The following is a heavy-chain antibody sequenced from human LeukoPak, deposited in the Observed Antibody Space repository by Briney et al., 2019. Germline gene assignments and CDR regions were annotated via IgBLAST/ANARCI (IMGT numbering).Heavy chain of an antibody. D-gene: IGHD5-24*01. Sequence: GGSLRLSCAASGLTFSDHYMDWVRQAPGKGLEWVGRSRSKANSYTTEYAASVEGRFTISRDDSKNSLYLQMNSLKTEDTAVYYYANFFGNNFGFWGQGTLVTVSS. J-gene: IGHJ4*02. CDR3: ANFFGNNFGF. V-gene: IGHV3-72*01. CDR2: SRSKANSYTT. CDR1: GLTFSDHY.